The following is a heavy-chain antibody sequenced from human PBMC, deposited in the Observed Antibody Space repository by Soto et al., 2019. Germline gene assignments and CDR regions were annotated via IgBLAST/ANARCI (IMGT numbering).Heavy chain of an antibody. D-gene: IGHD6-13*01. CDR2: IIPILGIA. CDR1: GGTFSSYT. CDR3: ATTYSSSWYGGDHQYYFDY. J-gene: IGHJ4*02. V-gene: IGHV1-69*02. Sequence: SVKVSCKASGGTFSSYTISWVRQAPGQGLEWMGRIIPILGIANYAQKFQGRVTITADKSTSTAYMELSSLRSEDTAVYYCATTYSSSWYGGDHQYYFDYWGQGTLVTVSS.